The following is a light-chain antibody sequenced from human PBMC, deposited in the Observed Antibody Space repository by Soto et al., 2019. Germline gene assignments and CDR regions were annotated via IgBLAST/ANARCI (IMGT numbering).Light chain of an antibody. CDR2: KAS. CDR3: QQYNSYWT. CDR1: QSISSW. J-gene: IGKJ1*01. V-gene: IGKV1-5*03. Sequence: DIQMTQSPSTLSASVGDRVIITCRASQSISSWLAWYQQKPGKAPKLLIYKASTLESGVPSRFSGSGSGTEFTLTISSLRPDDFATYYCQQYNSYWTFGQGTKVDI.